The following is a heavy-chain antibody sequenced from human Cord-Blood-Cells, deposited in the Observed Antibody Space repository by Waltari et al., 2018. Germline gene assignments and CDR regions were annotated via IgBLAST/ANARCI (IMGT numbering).Heavy chain of an antibody. J-gene: IGHJ3*02. Sequence: QVQLQQWGAGLLKPSETLSLTCAVDGGSFSGYYWSSIRQPPGKGLEWIGEINHSGSTNYNPSLKSRVTISVDTSKNQFSLKLSSVTAADTAVYYCARGCSGGSCYSAFDIWGQGTMVTVSS. CDR3: ARGCSGGSCYSAFDI. V-gene: IGHV4-34*01. CDR1: GGSFSGYY. D-gene: IGHD2-15*01. CDR2: INHSGST.